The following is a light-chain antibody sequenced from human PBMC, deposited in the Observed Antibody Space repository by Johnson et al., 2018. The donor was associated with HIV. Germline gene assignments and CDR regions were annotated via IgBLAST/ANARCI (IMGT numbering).Light chain of an antibody. CDR3: GTWDSSLNALYV. J-gene: IGLJ1*01. CDR2: ENN. Sequence: QSVLTQPPSVSAAPGQKVTISCSGSNSNIGNNYVSWYQQLPGTAPKLLIYENNKRPSGIPDRFSGSKSGTSATLGITGLQTGDEADYYCGTWDSSLNALYVFGTGTKVIVL. CDR1: NSNIGNNY. V-gene: IGLV1-51*02.